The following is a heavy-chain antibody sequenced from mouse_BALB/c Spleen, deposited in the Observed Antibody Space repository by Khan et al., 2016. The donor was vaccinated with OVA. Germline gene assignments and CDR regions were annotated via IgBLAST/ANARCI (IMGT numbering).Heavy chain of an antibody. CDR1: GFSLTDYG. J-gene: IGHJ4*01. Sequence: QVQLKESGPGLVAPSQSLSITCTVSGFSLTDYGVNWVRQPPGKGLEWLGMIWGDGSTDYNSALKSRLSISKDNSKSQVFLKMNSLQTDETARYYCARFGYYDAMDYWGQGTSVTVSS. V-gene: IGHV2-6-7*01. CDR2: IWGDGST. CDR3: ARFGYYDAMDY. D-gene: IGHD2-2*01.